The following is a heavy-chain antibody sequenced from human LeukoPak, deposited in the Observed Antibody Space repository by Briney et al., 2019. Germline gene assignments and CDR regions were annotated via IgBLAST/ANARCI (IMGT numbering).Heavy chain of an antibody. CDR2: ISTKNDKT. V-gene: IGHV1-18*01. CDR3: ARGYYYDFWNDMGAFDI. Sequence: GASVKVSCKASGYRFTTYGISWVRQAPGQGLEWMGWISTKNDKTNYAQKLQGRVSMTTDTSTSTAYMELRSLRSDDTAVYYCARGYYYDFWNDMGAFDIWGQGTMVTVSS. J-gene: IGHJ3*02. D-gene: IGHD3-3*01. CDR1: GYRFTTYG.